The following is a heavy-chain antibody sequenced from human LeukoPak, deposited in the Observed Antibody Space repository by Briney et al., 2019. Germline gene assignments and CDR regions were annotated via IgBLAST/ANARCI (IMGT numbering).Heavy chain of an antibody. Sequence: PSETLSLTCTVSGGSISSYYWGWIRQPPGKGLEWIGYIYYSGSTNYNPSLKSRVTISVDKSKNQFSLKLNSVTAADTAVYYCARVLHGSGTYYDYWGQGTLVTVS. CDR2: IYYSGST. J-gene: IGHJ4*02. D-gene: IGHD3-10*01. CDR3: ARVLHGSGTYYDY. CDR1: GGSISSYY. V-gene: IGHV4-59*12.